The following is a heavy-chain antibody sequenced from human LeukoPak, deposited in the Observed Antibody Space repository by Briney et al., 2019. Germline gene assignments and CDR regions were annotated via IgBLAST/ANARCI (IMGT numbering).Heavy chain of an antibody. D-gene: IGHD2/OR15-2a*01. CDR1: GFTFSSYW. J-gene: IGHJ4*02. CDR3: ARAYYRVDY. V-gene: IGHV3-74*01. Sequence: GGSLRLSCAASGFTFSSYWMHWVRQAPGEGLVWVSRISGDGSSTSYADSVKGRFTISRDNAKDTLYLQMNSLRAEDTAVYYCARAYYRVDYWGQGTLVTVSS. CDR2: ISGDGSST.